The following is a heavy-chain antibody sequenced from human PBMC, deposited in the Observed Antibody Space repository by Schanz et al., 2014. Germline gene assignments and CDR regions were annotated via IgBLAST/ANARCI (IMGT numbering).Heavy chain of an antibody. Sequence: EVQLLDSGGGLVQPGGSLRLSCAASGFTFSTYAMSWVRQAPGKGLEWVSAISGHGGSPYYADSVKGRFTISRDNSKNTLYLQMNSLRAEDTAVYYCAKDPSHGDYDYYFDYWGQGTLVTVSS. CDR3: AKDPSHGDYDYYFDY. CDR1: GFTFSTYA. D-gene: IGHD3-22*01. J-gene: IGHJ4*02. CDR2: ISGHGGSP. V-gene: IGHV3-23*01.